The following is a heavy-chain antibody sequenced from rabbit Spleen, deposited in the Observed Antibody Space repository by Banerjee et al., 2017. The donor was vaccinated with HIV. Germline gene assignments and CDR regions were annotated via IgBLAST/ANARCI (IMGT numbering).Heavy chain of an antibody. Sequence: QSLEESGGDLVKPGASLTLTCKASGFSFSSSYWICWVRQAPGKGLEWIACIYDGSSGSTYYASWAKGRFTISKTSSTTVTLQMTSLTAADTATYFCARAGEGGDGYLTLWGPGTLVTVS. J-gene: IGHJ4*01. CDR2: IYDGSSGST. CDR1: GFSFSSSYW. D-gene: IGHD5-1*01. V-gene: IGHV1S40*01. CDR3: ARAGEGGDGYLTL.